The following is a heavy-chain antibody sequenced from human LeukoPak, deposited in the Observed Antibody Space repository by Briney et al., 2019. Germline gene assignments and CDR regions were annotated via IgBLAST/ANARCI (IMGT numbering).Heavy chain of an antibody. J-gene: IGHJ4*02. Sequence: GGSLRLSCAASGLTFDDYGMSWVRQAPGKGLGWVSGINWNGGSTGYADSVKGRFTIFRDNAKNSLYLQMNSLRAEDTALYYCARGKTYYYDSSGYRTGDFDYWGQGTLVTVSS. CDR1: GLTFDDYG. CDR2: INWNGGST. D-gene: IGHD3-22*01. CDR3: ARGKTYYYDSSGYRTGDFDY. V-gene: IGHV3-20*04.